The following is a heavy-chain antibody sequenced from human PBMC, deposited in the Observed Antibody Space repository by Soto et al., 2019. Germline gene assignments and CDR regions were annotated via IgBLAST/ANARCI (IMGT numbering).Heavy chain of an antibody. J-gene: IGHJ6*02. Sequence: PSPTLSLTCAISGDSVSSNSAAWNWIRQSPSRGLEWLGRTYYRSKWYNDYAVSVKSRITINPDTSKNQFSLQLNSVTPEDTAVYYCASGMDGTYYYYYGLDVWRQGTTVTVSS. CDR2: TYYRSKWYN. CDR3: ASGMDGTYYYYYGLDV. D-gene: IGHD1-1*01. CDR1: GDSVSSNSAA. V-gene: IGHV6-1*01.